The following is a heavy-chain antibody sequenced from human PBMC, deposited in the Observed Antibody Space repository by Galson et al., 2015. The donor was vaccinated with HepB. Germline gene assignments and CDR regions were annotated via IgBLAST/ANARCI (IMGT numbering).Heavy chain of an antibody. CDR1: GFTFSSYA. J-gene: IGHJ1*01. V-gene: IGHV3-23*01. D-gene: IGHD3-22*01. Sequence: SLRLSCAASGFTFSSYAMSWVRQAPGKGLEWVSTISGSGGSTYYADSVKGRFTISRDNSKNTLYLQMNSLRAEDTAVYYCAKDQVVCDSSGYYPSEYFQHWGQGTLVTVSS. CDR3: AKDQVVCDSSGYYPSEYFQH. CDR2: ISGSGGST.